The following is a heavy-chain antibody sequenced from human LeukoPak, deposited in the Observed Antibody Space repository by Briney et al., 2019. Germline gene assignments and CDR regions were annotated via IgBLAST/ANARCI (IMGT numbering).Heavy chain of an antibody. V-gene: IGHV4-59*01. CDR2: IYYSGST. Sequence: SETLSLTCTVSGGSINSYYWSWIRQPPGKGLEWIGYIYYSGSTNYNPSLKSRVTISVDTSKNQFSLKLSSVTAADTAVYYCARESLAAAGKYNWFDPWGQGTLVTVSS. D-gene: IGHD6-13*01. CDR3: ARESLAAAGKYNWFDP. CDR1: GGSINSYY. J-gene: IGHJ5*02.